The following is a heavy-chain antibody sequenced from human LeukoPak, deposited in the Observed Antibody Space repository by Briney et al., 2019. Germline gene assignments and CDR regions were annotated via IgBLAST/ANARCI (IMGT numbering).Heavy chain of an antibody. J-gene: IGHJ4*02. V-gene: IGHV1-46*01. D-gene: IGHD6-13*01. CDR1: GYTFTSYY. CDR2: ISPSGGST. CDR3: ARLGIAYTFDY. Sequence: ASVKVSCKASGYTFTSYYMHWVRQAPGQGLEWMGIISPSGGSTSYAQKFQGRVTMTRDTSTSTVYMELSSLRSEDTAVYYCARLGIAYTFDYWGQGTLVTVSS.